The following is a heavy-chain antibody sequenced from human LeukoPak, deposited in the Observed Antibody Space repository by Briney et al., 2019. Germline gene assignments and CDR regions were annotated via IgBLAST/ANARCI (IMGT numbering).Heavy chain of an antibody. D-gene: IGHD3-10*02. CDR2: ISSSGSTI. Sequence: PGGSLRLSCAASGFTFSGYAIHWVRQAPGKGLEWVSYISSSGSTIYYADSVKGRFTISRDNAKNSLYLQMNSLRAEDTAVYYCAELGITMIGGVWGKGTTVTISS. CDR3: AELGITMIGGV. CDR1: GFTFSGYA. J-gene: IGHJ6*04. V-gene: IGHV3-48*03.